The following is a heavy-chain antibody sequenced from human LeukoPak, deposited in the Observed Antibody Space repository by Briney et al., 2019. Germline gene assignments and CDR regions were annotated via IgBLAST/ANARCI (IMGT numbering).Heavy chain of an antibody. CDR1: GATVSSYA. J-gene: IGHJ4*02. Sequence: SVKLSCKASGATVSSYAISWVRQAPGQGLEWMGGIIPIFGTANYAQTFQGRVTITADESTSTAYMELSSLRSEDTAVYYCARDRVGGYSYGFSGGFDYWGQGTLVTVSS. CDR3: ARDRVGGYSYGFSGGFDY. V-gene: IGHV1-69*13. CDR2: IIPIFGTA. D-gene: IGHD5-18*01.